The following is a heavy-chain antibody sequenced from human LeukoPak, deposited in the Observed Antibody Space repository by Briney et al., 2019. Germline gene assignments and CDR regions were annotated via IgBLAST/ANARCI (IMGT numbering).Heavy chain of an antibody. J-gene: IGHJ5*02. V-gene: IGHV4-4*02. D-gene: IGHD2-15*01. CDR2: IYHSGST. Sequence: PSGTLSLTCAVSGGSISSSNWWSWVRQPPGKGLEWIGEIYHSGSTYYNPSLKSRVTISVDTSKNQFSLKLSSVTAADTAVYYCARGGVVAARVKFDPWGQGTLVTVSS. CDR1: GGSISSSNW. CDR3: ARGGVVAARVKFDP.